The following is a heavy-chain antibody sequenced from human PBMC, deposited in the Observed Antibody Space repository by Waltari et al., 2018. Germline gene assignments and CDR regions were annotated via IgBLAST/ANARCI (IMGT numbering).Heavy chain of an antibody. J-gene: IGHJ4*02. CDR2: IYHSGST. Sequence: QVQLQESGPGLVKPSETLSLTCAVSVYSISSGYYWGWIRQPPGKGLEWIGSIYHSGSTYYNPSLKSRVTISVDTSKNQFSLKLSSVTAADTAVYYCARQGGGDSSGWFIDYWGQGTLVTVSS. CDR3: ARQGGGDSSGWFIDY. D-gene: IGHD6-19*01. CDR1: VYSISSGYY. V-gene: IGHV4-38-2*01.